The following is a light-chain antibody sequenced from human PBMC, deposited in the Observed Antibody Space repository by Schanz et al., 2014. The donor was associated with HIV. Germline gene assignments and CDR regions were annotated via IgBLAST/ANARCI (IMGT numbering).Light chain of an antibody. J-gene: IGLJ3*02. CDR1: NSDVGGYNF. CDR2: DVNIR. CDR3: GSCSTTNTCT. V-gene: IGLV2-14*01. Sequence: QSALTQPASLSGSPGQSITISCTEINSDVGGYNFVSWYQQHPGKAPKLSLYDVNIRVRPSGVSTRFSGSKSDNTASLTISGLRAEDDGDYYCGSCSTTNTCTFGGGTKLTVL.